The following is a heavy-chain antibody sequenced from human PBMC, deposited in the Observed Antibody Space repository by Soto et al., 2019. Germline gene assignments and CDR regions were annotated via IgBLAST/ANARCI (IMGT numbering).Heavy chain of an antibody. CDR1: GYSFTSYW. CDR3: ARHPPTYDSSRNGFHF. J-gene: IGHJ4*02. D-gene: IGHD3-22*01. V-gene: IGHV5-10-1*01. CDR2: IDPSDSYT. Sequence: PGESLKISCKGSGYSFTSYWISWVRQMPGKGLEWMGRIDPSDSYTNYSPSFQGHVTISADKSISTAYLQWSSLKASDTAMYYCARHPPTYDSSRNGFHFCGQGTHRTVSS.